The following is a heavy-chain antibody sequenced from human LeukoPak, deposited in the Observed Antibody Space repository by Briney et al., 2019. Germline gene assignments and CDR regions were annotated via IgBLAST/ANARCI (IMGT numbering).Heavy chain of an antibody. Sequence: PGKSLRLSCAASGFTFSTYGMHWVRQAPGKGLEWVAVIWYDGSNKYYADSVQGRFTISRDNSKNTLYLQMNSLRAEDTAVYYCAKDRSPSGSYVPWYFDLWGRGTLVTVSS. D-gene: IGHD1-26*01. CDR3: AKDRSPSGSYVPWYFDL. CDR1: GFTFSTYG. CDR2: IWYDGSNK. J-gene: IGHJ2*01. V-gene: IGHV3-33*06.